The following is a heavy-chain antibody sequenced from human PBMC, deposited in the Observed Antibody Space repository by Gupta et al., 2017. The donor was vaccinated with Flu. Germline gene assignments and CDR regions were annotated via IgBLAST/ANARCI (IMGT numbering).Heavy chain of an antibody. Sequence: SAAWNWIRQSPSRGLEWLGRTYYRSKWYKDYAVSVKSRITINPDASKNQFSLQLNSVTPEDTAVYYCARAVVVAEYYFDYWGQGTLVTVSS. J-gene: IGHJ4*02. CDR2: TYYRSKWYK. CDR1: SAA. D-gene: IGHD3-22*01. V-gene: IGHV6-1*01. CDR3: ARAVVVAEYYFDY.